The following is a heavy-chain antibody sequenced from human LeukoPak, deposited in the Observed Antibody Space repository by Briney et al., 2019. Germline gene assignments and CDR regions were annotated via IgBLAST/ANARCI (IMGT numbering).Heavy chain of an antibody. J-gene: IGHJ6*02. CDR3: AKLYCSGGSCLRSSYYYYGMDV. V-gene: IGHV3-23*01. CDR2: ISGSGGST. D-gene: IGHD2-15*01. CDR1: GFTFSSYA. Sequence: PGGSLRLSCAASGFTFSSYAMSWVRQAPGKGLEWVSAISGSGGSTYYADSVMGRFTISRDNSKNTLYLQMNSLRAEDTAVYYCAKLYCSGGSCLRSSYYYYGMDVWGQGTTVTVSS.